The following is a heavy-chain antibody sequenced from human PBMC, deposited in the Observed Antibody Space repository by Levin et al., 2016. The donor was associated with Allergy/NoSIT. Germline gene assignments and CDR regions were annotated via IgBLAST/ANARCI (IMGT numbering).Heavy chain of an antibody. CDR3: ATSHQVDNWFDP. Sequence: PGKGLEWIGSIYYSGSTYYNPSLKSRVTISVDTSKNQFSLKLSSVTAADTAVYYCATSHQVDNWFDPWGQGTLVTVSS. V-gene: IGHV4-39*01. CDR2: IYYSGST. J-gene: IGHJ5*02. D-gene: IGHD1-26*01.